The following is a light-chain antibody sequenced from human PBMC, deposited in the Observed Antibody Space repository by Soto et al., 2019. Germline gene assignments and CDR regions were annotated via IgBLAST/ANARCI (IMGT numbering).Light chain of an antibody. CDR1: SSNIGAGYD. V-gene: IGLV1-40*01. CDR3: QSYDSSLSVV. Sequence: QSVLTQPPSVSGAPGQRVTISCTGSSSNIGAGYDVHWYQQLPGTAPKLLIYDNTNRPSGVPDRFSGSKSGTSASLHITGLQADDEADYYCQSYDSSLSVVFGGGTKLTVL. J-gene: IGLJ2*01. CDR2: DNT.